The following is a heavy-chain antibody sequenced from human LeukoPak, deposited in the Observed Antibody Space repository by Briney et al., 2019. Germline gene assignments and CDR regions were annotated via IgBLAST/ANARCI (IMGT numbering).Heavy chain of an antibody. CDR1: GYTLTGYY. Sequence: VASVKVSCKASGYTLTGYYMHWVRQAPGQGLEWMGWINPNSGGTNYAQKFQGRVTMTRDTSISTAYMELSRLRSDDTAVYYCARDKQGYYYGSSAYYSLDYWGQGTLVTVSS. D-gene: IGHD3-22*01. J-gene: IGHJ4*02. CDR2: INPNSGGT. CDR3: ARDKQGYYYGSSAYYSLDY. V-gene: IGHV1-2*02.